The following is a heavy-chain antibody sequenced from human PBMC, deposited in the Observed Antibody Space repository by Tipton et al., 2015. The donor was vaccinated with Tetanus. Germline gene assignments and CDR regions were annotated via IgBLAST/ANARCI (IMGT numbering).Heavy chain of an antibody. V-gene: IGHV3-11*01. CDR3: ARSESRIAPRIPWGMDI. J-gene: IGHJ6*02. Sequence: SLRLSCAASGFTFSAYYMSWIRLAPGKGLEWISYLSHTGTTTYYSASVMGRVTVSRDNTKNSLYLEINSLRAEDTAVYYCARSESRIAPRIPWGMDIWGQGTTVTVSS. D-gene: IGHD6-6*01. CDR1: GFTFSAYY. CDR2: LSHTGTTT.